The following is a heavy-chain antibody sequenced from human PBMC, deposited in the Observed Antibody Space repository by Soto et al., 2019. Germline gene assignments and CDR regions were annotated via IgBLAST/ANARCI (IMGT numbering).Heavy chain of an antibody. V-gene: IGHV3-23*01. Sequence: GGSLRLSCAASGFTFSSYAMSWVRQAPGKGLEWVSAISGSGGSTYYADSVKGRFTISRDNSKNTLYLQMNSLRAEDTAVYYCAKGQPYYYDSSVGSSGYDYWGQGTLVTVSS. D-gene: IGHD3-22*01. J-gene: IGHJ4*02. CDR2: ISGSGGST. CDR3: AKGQPYYYDSSVGSSGYDY. CDR1: GFTFSSYA.